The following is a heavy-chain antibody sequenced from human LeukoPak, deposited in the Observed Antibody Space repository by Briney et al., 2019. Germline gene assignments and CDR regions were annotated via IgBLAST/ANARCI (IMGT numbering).Heavy chain of an antibody. V-gene: IGHV3-7*01. Sequence: GGSLRLSCAASGFTFSSYWMSWVRQAPGKGLEWVANIKEDRSEKYYVDSVKGRFTISRDNAKNSLYLQMNSLRAEDTAVYYCARILVYGSGAEAFDYWGQGTLVAVSS. D-gene: IGHD3-10*01. J-gene: IGHJ4*02. CDR3: ARILVYGSGAEAFDY. CDR1: GFTFSSYW. CDR2: IKEDRSEK.